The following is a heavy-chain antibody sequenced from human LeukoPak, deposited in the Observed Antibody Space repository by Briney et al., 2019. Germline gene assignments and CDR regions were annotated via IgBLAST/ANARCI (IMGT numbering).Heavy chain of an antibody. CDR1: GGSISSYY. J-gene: IGHJ4*02. Sequence: SETLSLTCTVSGGSISSYYWSWLRQPPGNRLEWIGYIYYSGSTNYNPSLKSRVTISVDTSKNQFSLKLSSVTAADTAVYYCARHRDRSSWGDFDYWDQGTLVTVSS. D-gene: IGHD6-6*01. V-gene: IGHV4-59*08. CDR2: IYYSGST. CDR3: ARHRDRSSWGDFDY.